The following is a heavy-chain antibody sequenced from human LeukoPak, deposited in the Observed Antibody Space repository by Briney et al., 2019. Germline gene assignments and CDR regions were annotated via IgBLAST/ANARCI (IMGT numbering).Heavy chain of an antibody. J-gene: IGHJ6*02. CDR2: ISSSSSYI. CDR1: GFTFSSYS. CDR3: AKDSDVYGMDV. V-gene: IGHV3-21*04. D-gene: IGHD1-26*01. Sequence: TGGSLRLSCAASGFTFSSYSMDWVRQAPGKGLEWVSSISSSSSYIYYADSVKGRFTISRDNSKNSLYLQMNSLRTEDTALYYCAKDSDVYGMDVWGQGTTVTVSS.